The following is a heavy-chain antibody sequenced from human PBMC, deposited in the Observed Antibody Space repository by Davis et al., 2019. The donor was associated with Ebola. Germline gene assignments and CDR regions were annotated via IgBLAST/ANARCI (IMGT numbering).Heavy chain of an antibody. CDR1: GFTFSSYS. J-gene: IGHJ6*02. V-gene: IGHV4-34*01. CDR2: INHSGST. Sequence: GSLRLSCAASGFTFSSYSMNWVRQPPGKGLEWIGEINHSGSTNYNPSLKSRVTISVDTSKNQFSLKLSSVTAADTAVYYCASLKQWLRGDVWGQGTTVTVSS. D-gene: IGHD5-12*01. CDR3: ASLKQWLRGDV.